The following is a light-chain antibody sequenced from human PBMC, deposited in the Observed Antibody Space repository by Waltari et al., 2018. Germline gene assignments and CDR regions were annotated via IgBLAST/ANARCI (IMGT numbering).Light chain of an antibody. CDR3: QQSYSTPLT. J-gene: IGKJ4*01. V-gene: IGKV1-39*01. CDR2: AAS. Sequence: DIQMTQSPSSLSASVGDRVTITCRASQSISSYLNWYQQKPGKAPKPLIYAASSLQSGVPSRLSVSGSGTDFTLTISSLQPEDFATYYCQQSYSTPLTFGGGTKVEIK. CDR1: QSISSY.